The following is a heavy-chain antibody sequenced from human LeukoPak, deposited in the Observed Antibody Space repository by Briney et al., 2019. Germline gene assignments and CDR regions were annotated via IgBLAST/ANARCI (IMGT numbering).Heavy chain of an antibody. D-gene: IGHD2-15*01. J-gene: IGHJ3*02. Sequence: GGSLRLSCAASGFTFSSYEMNWVRQAPGKGLEWVSYISSSGSTIYYADSVKGRFTVSRDNAKNSLYLQMNSLRAEDTAVYYCARDCGGGSCYGPYDAFDIWGQGTMVTVSS. CDR3: ARDCGGGSCYGPYDAFDI. V-gene: IGHV3-48*03. CDR2: ISSSGSTI. CDR1: GFTFSSYE.